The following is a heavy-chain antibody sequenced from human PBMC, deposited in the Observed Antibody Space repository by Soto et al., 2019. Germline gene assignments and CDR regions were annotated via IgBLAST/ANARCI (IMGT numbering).Heavy chain of an antibody. Sequence: ASVTVSCKASGYTFTNYDIHWVRQDPEQGLEWMGIINPSGGGTNYAQKFQGRLTMTRDTSTTTVYMELRSLRSDDTAVYYCARYDYYRSSDSQSFDYWGQGTLVTVSS. CDR1: GYTFTNYD. CDR3: ARYDYYRSSDSQSFDY. J-gene: IGHJ4*02. CDR2: INPSGGGT. V-gene: IGHV1-46*01. D-gene: IGHD3-22*01.